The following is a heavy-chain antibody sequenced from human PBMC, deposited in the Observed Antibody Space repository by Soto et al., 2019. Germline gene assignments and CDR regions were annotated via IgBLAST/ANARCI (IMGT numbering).Heavy chain of an antibody. CDR3: TTVTTVDYYFDY. CDR2: IRKKTNSYTT. Sequence: LRLSCAASGLTFSDRYMDWVRQAPGKGLEWVGRIRKKTNSYTTEYAASVKGRFIISRDDSTNSLYLQMSSLKTEDTAVYYCTTVTTVDYYFDYWGQGTLVTVSS. V-gene: IGHV3-72*01. D-gene: IGHD4-17*01. CDR1: GLTFSDRY. J-gene: IGHJ4*02.